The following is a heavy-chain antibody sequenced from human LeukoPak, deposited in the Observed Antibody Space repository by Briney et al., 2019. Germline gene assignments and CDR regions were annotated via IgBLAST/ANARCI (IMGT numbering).Heavy chain of an antibody. V-gene: IGHV1-69*13. CDR3: ARDSGSYYGDDY. D-gene: IGHD1-26*01. CDR1: GGTFSSYA. J-gene: IGHJ4*02. CDR2: IIPIFGTA. Sequence: ASVKVSCKASGGTFSSYAISWVRQAPGQGLEWMGGIIPIFGTANYAQKFQGRVTITADESTSTAYMELSSLRSEDTAVYYCARDSGSYYGDDYWGQGTLLTVSS.